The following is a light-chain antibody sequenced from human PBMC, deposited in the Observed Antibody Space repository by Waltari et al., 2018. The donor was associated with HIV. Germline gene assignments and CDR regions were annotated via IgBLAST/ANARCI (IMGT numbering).Light chain of an antibody. J-gene: IGLJ2*01. CDR2: LNSDGSH. CDR3: QTWGTGIV. CDR1: SGHSYYA. V-gene: IGLV4-69*01. Sequence: QLVLTQSPSASASLGASVKLTCTLSSGHSYYAIAWHQQQPEKGPRFLMKLNSDGSHSKGDGIPDRFSCSSSGSERYLTISSLQSEDEADYYCQTWGTGIVFGGGTKLTVL.